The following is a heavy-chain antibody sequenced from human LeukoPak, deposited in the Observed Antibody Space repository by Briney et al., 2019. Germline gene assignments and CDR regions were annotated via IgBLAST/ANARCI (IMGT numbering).Heavy chain of an antibody. CDR2: VGRDGSEK. J-gene: IGHJ4*02. CDR1: GFTFSDYW. Sequence: GGSLGLSCAASGFTFSDYWMTWVRQVPGKGLEWVANVGRDGSEKNYVDSVKGRLTISRDNAKKSLYLEMNSLRVEDTALYYCAKVGAWELQRVFENWGQGTLVTVSS. D-gene: IGHD1-26*01. CDR3: AKVGAWELQRVFEN. V-gene: IGHV3-7*01.